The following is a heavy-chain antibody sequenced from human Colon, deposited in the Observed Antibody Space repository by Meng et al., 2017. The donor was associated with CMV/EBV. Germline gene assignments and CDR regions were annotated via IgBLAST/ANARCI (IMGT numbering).Heavy chain of an antibody. J-gene: IGHJ4*02. Sequence: GGSLRLSCAASGFTVSSNYMSWVRQAPGKGLEWVSVIYSGGSTYYADSVKGRFTISRDNSKNTLYLQMNSLRAEDTAVYYCARRYCSSTSSPFDYWGQGTLVTVSS. CDR3: ARRYCSSTSSPFDY. CDR1: GFTVSSNY. CDR2: IYSGGST. D-gene: IGHD2-2*01. V-gene: IGHV3-66*02.